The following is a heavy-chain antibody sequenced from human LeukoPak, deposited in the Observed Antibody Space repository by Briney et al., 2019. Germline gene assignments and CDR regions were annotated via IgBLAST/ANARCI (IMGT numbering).Heavy chain of an antibody. CDR2: ISSNGGST. J-gene: IGHJ3*02. Sequence: PGGSLRLSCAASGFTFSSYAMHWVRQAPGKGLEYVSAISSNGGSTYYANSVKGRFTISRDNSKNTLYLQMGSLRAEDMAVYYCVRKSDYGPFDIWGQGTMVTVSS. CDR3: VRKSDYGPFDI. D-gene: IGHD4-17*01. CDR1: GFTFSSYA. V-gene: IGHV3-64*01.